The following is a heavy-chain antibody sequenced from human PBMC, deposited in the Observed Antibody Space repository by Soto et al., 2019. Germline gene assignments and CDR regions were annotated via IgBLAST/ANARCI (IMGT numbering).Heavy chain of an antibody. CDR2: ISTSSSNI. CDR3: ARETRTGNYYMDV. Sequence: EVQLVESGGDWVQPGGWLRLSCAASGFSFSYYGMNWVRQAPGKGLEWVSYISTSSSNIYYADSVKGRFTISRDNAKKSLSLQMNSLRAADAAVYYCARETRTGNYYMDVWGKGTTVTVSS. D-gene: IGHD1-1*01. V-gene: IGHV3-48*01. J-gene: IGHJ6*03. CDR1: GFSFSYYG.